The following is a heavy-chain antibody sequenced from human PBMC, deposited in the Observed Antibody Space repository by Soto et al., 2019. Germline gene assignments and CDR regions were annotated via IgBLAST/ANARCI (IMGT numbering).Heavy chain of an antibody. J-gene: IGHJ6*02. V-gene: IGHV1-69*01. CDR2: IIPIFGTA. Sequence: QVPLVQSGAEVKKPGSSVKVSCKASGGTFSSYAISWVRQAPGQGLEWMGGIIPIFGTANYAQKFQGRVTITADESTSTAYMELSSLRSEDTAVYYCARGTFTVTTNFPIYGMDVWGQGTTVTVSS. CDR1: GGTFSSYA. CDR3: ARGTFTVTTNFPIYGMDV. D-gene: IGHD4-17*01.